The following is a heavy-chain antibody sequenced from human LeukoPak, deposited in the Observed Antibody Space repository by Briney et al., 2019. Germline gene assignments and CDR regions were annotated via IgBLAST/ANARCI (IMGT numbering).Heavy chain of an antibody. CDR3: AREAYSNKYYFDY. J-gene: IGHJ4*02. V-gene: IGHV3-30*04. D-gene: IGHD6-13*01. CDR1: GFTFSSYA. CDR2: ISYDGSNK. Sequence: PGGSLRLSCAASGFTFSSYAMHWVRQAPGKGLEWVAVISYDGSNKYYADSVKGRFTISRDNSKNTLYLQMNSLRAEDTAVYYCAREAYSNKYYFDYWGQGTLVTVSS.